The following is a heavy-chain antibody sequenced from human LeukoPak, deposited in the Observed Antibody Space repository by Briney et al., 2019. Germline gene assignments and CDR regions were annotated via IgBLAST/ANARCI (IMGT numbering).Heavy chain of an antibody. CDR2: IHYSGNT. CDR3: ARDYCSTTTCYSYNWFDP. J-gene: IGHJ5*02. Sequence: SETLSLTCTVSGGSISSSSYYWGWIRQPPGKGLEWIGSIHYSGNTHYNPSLKSRVTISVDTSKNQFSLKLSSVTAADTAVYYCARDYCSTTTCYSYNWFDPWGQGTLVTVSS. V-gene: IGHV4-39*07. CDR1: GGSISSSSYY. D-gene: IGHD2-2*01.